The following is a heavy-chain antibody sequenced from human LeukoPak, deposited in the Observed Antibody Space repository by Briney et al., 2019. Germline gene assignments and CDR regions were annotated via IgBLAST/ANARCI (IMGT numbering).Heavy chain of an antibody. CDR1: GGSISSGSYY. Sequence: SETLSLTCTVSGGSISSGSYYWSWIRQPAGKGLEWIGRIYTSGSTNYNPSLKSRVTISVDTSKNQFSLKLSSVTAADTAVYYCARPSVTRNAFDIWGQGTMVTVSS. V-gene: IGHV4-61*02. CDR3: ARPSVTRNAFDI. CDR2: IYTSGST. J-gene: IGHJ3*02. D-gene: IGHD4-17*01.